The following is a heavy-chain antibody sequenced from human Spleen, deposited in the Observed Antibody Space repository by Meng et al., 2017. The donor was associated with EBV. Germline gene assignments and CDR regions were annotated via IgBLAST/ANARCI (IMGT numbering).Heavy chain of an antibody. V-gene: IGHV3-11*01. J-gene: IGHJ4*02. CDR1: GFTFSAYY. Sequence: VRVWGSGGGLGKPGGSLRPSWAASGFTFSAYYMSWIRQAPGKGLEWVSYISSGSSTIYYADSVKGRFTISRDNARNSLYLQMDSLRAEDTAVYYCARGDIVVVAAALGFDFCGQGTLVTVSS. D-gene: IGHD2-15*01. CDR2: ISSGSSTI. CDR3: ARGDIVVVAAALGFDF.